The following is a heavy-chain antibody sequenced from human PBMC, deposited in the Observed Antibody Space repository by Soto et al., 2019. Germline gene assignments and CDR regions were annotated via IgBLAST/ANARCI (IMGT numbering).Heavy chain of an antibody. CDR3: VKHRSLDWNAHLRQYYYGMDV. V-gene: IGHV3-30*18. CDR2: ISYDGSNK. CDR1: GFTFSSYG. D-gene: IGHD1-1*01. J-gene: IGHJ6*02. Sequence: PGGSLSLSCAASGFTFSSYGMHWVRQAPGKGLEWVAVISYDGSNKYYADSVKGRFTISRDNSKNTLYLQMNSLRAEDTAVYYCVKHRSLDWNAHLRQYYYGMDVWGQGTTVT.